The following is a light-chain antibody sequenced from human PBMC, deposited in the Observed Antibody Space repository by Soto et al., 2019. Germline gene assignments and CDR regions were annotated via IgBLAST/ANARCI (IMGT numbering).Light chain of an antibody. J-gene: IGKJ1*01. V-gene: IGKV3-20*01. Sequence: EIVWTQSPGTLSLSPGKRATLSCRASQSVSSSYLAWYQQKHGQGPRLLLYGASTRATGIPDRFSGSGSGTDVTLTISRLETEDVSVYYCQQSGSSTGTFGQGTKVDIK. CDR3: QQSGSSTGT. CDR1: QSVSSSY. CDR2: GAS.